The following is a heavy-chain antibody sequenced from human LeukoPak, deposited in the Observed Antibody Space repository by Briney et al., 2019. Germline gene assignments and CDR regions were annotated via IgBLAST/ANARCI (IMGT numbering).Heavy chain of an antibody. V-gene: IGHV3-13*04. D-gene: IGHD3-22*01. CDR3: ARGLYCYDSSGYYGDTFDI. Sequence: GGSLRLSCAASGFTFSSYDMHWVRQPTGKGLEWVSGIGTTGDTYYPGSVKGRFTISRENAKNALYLQMNSLRAGNTAVYYCARGLYCYDSSGYYGDTFDIWGQGTMVIVSS. J-gene: IGHJ3*02. CDR1: GFTFSSYD. CDR2: IGTTGDT.